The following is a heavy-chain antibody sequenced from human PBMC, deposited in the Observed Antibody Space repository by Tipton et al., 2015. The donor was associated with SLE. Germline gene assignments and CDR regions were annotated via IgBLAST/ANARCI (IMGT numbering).Heavy chain of an antibody. CDR2: IYYSGST. D-gene: IGHD3-3*01. CDR1: GGSISSYY. V-gene: IGHV4-59*01. J-gene: IGHJ5*02. CDR3: ARGVVSGYDFWSGDPYNWFDP. Sequence: LRLSCTVSGGSISSYYWSWIRQPPGKGLEWIGYIYYSGSTNYNPSLKSRVTISVDTSKNQFSLKLSSVTAADTAVYYCARGVVSGYDFWSGDPYNWFDPRGQGTLVTVSS.